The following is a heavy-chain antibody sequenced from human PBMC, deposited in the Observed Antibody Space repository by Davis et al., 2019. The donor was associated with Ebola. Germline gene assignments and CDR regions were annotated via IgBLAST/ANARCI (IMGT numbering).Heavy chain of an antibody. Sequence: ASVKVSCKASGYTFTSYAMHWVRQAPGQRLEWMGWINAGNGNTKYSQKFQSRVTITRDTSASTAYMELSSLRSEDTAVYYCARSGYLIVATRWPDYWGQGTLVTVSS. CDR1: GYTFTSYA. J-gene: IGHJ4*02. D-gene: IGHD5-12*01. CDR3: ARSGYLIVATRWPDY. V-gene: IGHV1-3*01. CDR2: INAGNGNT.